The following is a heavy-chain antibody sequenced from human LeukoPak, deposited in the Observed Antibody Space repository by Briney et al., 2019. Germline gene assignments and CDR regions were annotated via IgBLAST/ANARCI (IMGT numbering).Heavy chain of an antibody. Sequence: SETLSLTCTVSGGSISSGGYYWSWIRQHPGKGLEWIGYIYYSGSTYYNPSLKSRVTISVDTSKNQFSLKLSSVTAADTAVYYCASRDYGDCLAFDIWGQGTMVTVSS. CDR2: IYYSGST. CDR3: ASRDYGDCLAFDI. D-gene: IGHD4-17*01. CDR1: GGSISSGGYY. V-gene: IGHV4-31*03. J-gene: IGHJ3*02.